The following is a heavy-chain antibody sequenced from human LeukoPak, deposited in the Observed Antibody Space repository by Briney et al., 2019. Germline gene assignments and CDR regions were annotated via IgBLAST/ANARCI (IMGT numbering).Heavy chain of an antibody. V-gene: IGHV3-23*01. D-gene: IGHD3-10*01. CDR1: GFTFSSYA. CDR3: AKGIYGSGSPTKNWFDP. J-gene: IGHJ5*02. CDR2: ISGSGGST. Sequence: QPGGSLRLSCAASGFTFSSYAMSWVRQAPGKGLEWVSAISGSGGSTYYADSVKGRFTISRDNSKNTLYLQMNSLRAEDTAVYYCAKGIYGSGSPTKNWFDPWGQGTLVTVSS.